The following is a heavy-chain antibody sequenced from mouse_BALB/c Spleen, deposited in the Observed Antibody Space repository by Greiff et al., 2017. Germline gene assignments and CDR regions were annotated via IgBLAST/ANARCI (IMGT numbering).Heavy chain of an antibody. D-gene: IGHD2-14*01. CDR1: GYSFTGYT. J-gene: IGHJ1*01. CDR3: ARRRNRYDYWYFDG. CDR2: INPYNGGT. Sequence: VQLQQSGPELVKPGASMKISCTASGYSFTGYTMNWVKQSHGKNLEWIGLINPYNGGTSYNQKFKGKATLTVDKSSSTAYMELLSLTSEDSAVYYGARRRNRYDYWYFDGWGAGTTVTVSS. V-gene: IGHV1-18*01.